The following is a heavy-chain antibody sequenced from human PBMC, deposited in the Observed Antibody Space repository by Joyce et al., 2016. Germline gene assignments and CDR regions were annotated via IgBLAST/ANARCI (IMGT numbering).Heavy chain of an antibody. CDR1: GVNLTGHE. J-gene: IGHJ6*02. CDR3: AREGRIETIMGGDDYYYGMDV. Sequence: EVQVVESGGGLVQPGGSLRLSWEASGVNLTGHEMNWVRQGSGKGLVLVSYISSSGTVTYNADSGKGRFSVSRDNGKNLVSLQMNSLRAEDTAVYYCAREGRIETIMGGDDYYYGMDVWGQGTTVTVSS. V-gene: IGHV3-48*03. D-gene: IGHD2-8*01. CDR2: ISSSGTVT.